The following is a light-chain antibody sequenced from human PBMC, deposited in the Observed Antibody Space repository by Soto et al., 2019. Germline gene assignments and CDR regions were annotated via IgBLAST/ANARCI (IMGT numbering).Light chain of an antibody. V-gene: IGKV3-11*01. Sequence: EVVLTQSPATLSLSPGDRATLSCRASPSVSSYLAWYQHKPGHAPRLLIYGASTGATGVPARFSGSGSGTDFTLTISSLQPEDFATYYCQQSYNIPLTFGGGTKVDIK. J-gene: IGKJ4*01. CDR1: PSVSSY. CDR3: QQSYNIPLT. CDR2: GAS.